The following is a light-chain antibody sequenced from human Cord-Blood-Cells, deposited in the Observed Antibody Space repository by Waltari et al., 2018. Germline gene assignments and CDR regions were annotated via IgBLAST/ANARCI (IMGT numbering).Light chain of an antibody. CDR3: CSYAGSYTYV. Sequence: QSALTQPRSVSGSPGQSVTISCTGTSSDVGGYNYVSWYKLHPGKAPKLMIYDVSKRPSGVPDRVSGSKSGNTASLTISVLQAEDEDDYYCCSYAGSYTYVFGTGTKVTVL. J-gene: IGLJ1*01. V-gene: IGLV2-11*01. CDR2: DVS. CDR1: SSDVGGYNY.